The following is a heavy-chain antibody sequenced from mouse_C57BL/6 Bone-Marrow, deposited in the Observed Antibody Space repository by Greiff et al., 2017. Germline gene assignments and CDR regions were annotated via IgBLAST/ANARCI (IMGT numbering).Heavy chain of an antibody. Sequence: EVHLVESGGGLVKPGGSLKLSCAASGFTFSDYGMHWVRQAPEKGLEWVAYISSGSSTIYYADTVKGRFTISRDNAKNTLFLQMTSLRSEDTAMYYCASRTYWGQGTTLTVSS. V-gene: IGHV5-17*01. CDR2: ISSGSSTI. CDR3: ASRTY. J-gene: IGHJ2*01. D-gene: IGHD3-3*01. CDR1: GFTFSDYG.